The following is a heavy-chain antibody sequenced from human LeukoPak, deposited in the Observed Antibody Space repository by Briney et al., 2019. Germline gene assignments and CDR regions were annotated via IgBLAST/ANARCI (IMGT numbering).Heavy chain of an antibody. V-gene: IGHV1-2*02. CDR3: ARDLGCSSTSCYNYWFDP. J-gene: IGHJ5*02. Sequence: VASVKVSCKASGYTFTGYYMHWVRQAPGQGLEWMGWINPNSGGTNYAQKFQGRVTMTRDTSISTAYMELSRLRSDDTAVYYCARDLGCSSTSCYNYWFDPWGQGTLVTVSS. CDR2: INPNSGGT. CDR1: GYTFTGYY. D-gene: IGHD2-2*02.